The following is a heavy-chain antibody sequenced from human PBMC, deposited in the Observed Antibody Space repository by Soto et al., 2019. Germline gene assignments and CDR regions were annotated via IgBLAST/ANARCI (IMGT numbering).Heavy chain of an antibody. CDR1: GFTFNSYW. J-gene: IGHJ4*02. D-gene: IGHD2-15*01. V-gene: IGHV3-7*03. CDR2: IEQEGSEK. CDR3: AKDPPPPEYCSGGSCYSGYFDY. Sequence: SGGSLRLSCGASGFTFNSYWMSWVRQAPGKGLEWVANIEQEGSEKHYVDSVKGRFIISRDNAKNTLYLQMNSLRAEDTAVYYCAKDPPPPEYCSGGSCYSGYFDYWGQGTLVTVSS.